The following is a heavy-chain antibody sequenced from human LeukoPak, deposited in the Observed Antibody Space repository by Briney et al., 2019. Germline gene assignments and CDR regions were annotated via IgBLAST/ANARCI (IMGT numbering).Heavy chain of an antibody. V-gene: IGHV4-59*08. CDR3: ARGGNYYDSSGYYYFDY. J-gene: IGHJ4*02. Sequence: SETLSLTCTVSGGSISSYYWSWIRQPPGKGLEWIGYIYYSGSTNYNPSLKSRVTISVDTSKNQFSLKLSSVTAADTAVYYCARGGNYYDSSGYYYFDYWGQGTLVTVSS. CDR1: GGSISSYY. CDR2: IYYSGST. D-gene: IGHD3-22*01.